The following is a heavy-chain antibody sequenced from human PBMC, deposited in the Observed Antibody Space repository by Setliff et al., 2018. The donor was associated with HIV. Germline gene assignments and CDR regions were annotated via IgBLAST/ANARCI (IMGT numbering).Heavy chain of an antibody. CDR3: ARERIAVAGPRVAFDI. V-gene: IGHV4-38-2*02. D-gene: IGHD6-19*01. Sequence: PSETLSLTCPVSGYSISSGYYWGWIRQPPGKGLEWIGSIHYSGSTYYNPSLKSRVTISVDTSKNPFSLKLSSVTAADTAVYYCARERIAVAGPRVAFDIWGQGTMVTVSS. J-gene: IGHJ3*02. CDR2: IHYSGST. CDR1: GYSISSGYY.